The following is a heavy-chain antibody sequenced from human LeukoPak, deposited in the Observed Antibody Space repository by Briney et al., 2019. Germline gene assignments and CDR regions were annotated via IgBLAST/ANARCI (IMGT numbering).Heavy chain of an antibody. V-gene: IGHV3-30-3*01. CDR3: ARDDYFDY. CDR2: ISYDGSNK. Sequence: GGSLRLSCAASGFTFSSYAMHWVRQAPGKGLEWVAVISYDGSNKYYADSVKGRFTISRDNSKNTLYLQMNSLRAEDTAVYYCARDDYFDYWGQGTLVTVFS. CDR1: GFTFSSYA. J-gene: IGHJ4*02.